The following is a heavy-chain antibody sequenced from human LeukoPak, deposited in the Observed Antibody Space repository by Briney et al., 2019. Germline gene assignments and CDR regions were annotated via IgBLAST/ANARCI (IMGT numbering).Heavy chain of an antibody. CDR2: ISSLSNYI. V-gene: IGHV3-21*01. CDR3: AREKMVAATHHFDY. Sequence: PGGSLRLSCAASRFTFTNYSMNWVRQAPGKGLEWVSSISSLSNYIYYADSVKGRFTISRDNAKNSLYLQMNSLRAEDTAVYYCAREKMVAATHHFDYWGQGTLVTVSS. D-gene: IGHD2-15*01. CDR1: RFTFTNYS. J-gene: IGHJ4*02.